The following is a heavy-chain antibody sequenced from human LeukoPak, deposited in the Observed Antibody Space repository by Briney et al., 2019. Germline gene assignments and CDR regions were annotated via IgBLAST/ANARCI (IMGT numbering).Heavy chain of an antibody. D-gene: IGHD6-19*01. CDR3: ARAGAVANYSMDV. J-gene: IGHJ6*04. CDR1: GFTFSSYS. CDR2: ISSSSSYI. V-gene: IGHV3-21*01. Sequence: GGSLRLSCAASGFTFSSYSMNWVRQAPGKGLEWVSSISSSSSYIYYADSVKGRFTISRDNAKNSLYLQMNSLRAEDTAVYYCARAGAVANYSMDVWGKGTTVAVSS.